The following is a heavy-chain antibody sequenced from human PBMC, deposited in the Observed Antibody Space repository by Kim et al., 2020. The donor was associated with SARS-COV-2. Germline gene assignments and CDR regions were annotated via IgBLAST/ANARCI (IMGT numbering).Heavy chain of an antibody. CDR3: ATGPVITMRPNDWFDP. D-gene: IGHD3-22*01. CDR2: FDPEDAET. CDR1: GYTLIELS. J-gene: IGHJ5*02. Sequence: VKVSCKVSGYTLIELSMHWVRQAPGKGLEWMGGFDPEDAETIYAQKFQGRVTMTEDTSTDTAYMELSSLRSEDTAVYYCATGPVITMRPNDWFDPWGQGTLVSVSS. V-gene: IGHV1-24*01.